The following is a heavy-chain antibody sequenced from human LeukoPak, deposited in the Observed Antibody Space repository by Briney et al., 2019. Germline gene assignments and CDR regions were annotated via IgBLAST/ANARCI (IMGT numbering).Heavy chain of an antibody. Sequence: GESLKISCKGSGYSFTSYWIGWVRQMPGKGLEWMGIIYPGDSDTRYSPSFQGQVTISADKSISTAYLQWSSLKASDTAMYYCAYGSGSPYYYYGMGVWGQGTTVTVSS. D-gene: IGHD3-10*01. CDR3: AYGSGSPYYYYGMGV. V-gene: IGHV5-51*01. J-gene: IGHJ6*02. CDR1: GYSFTSYW. CDR2: IYPGDSDT.